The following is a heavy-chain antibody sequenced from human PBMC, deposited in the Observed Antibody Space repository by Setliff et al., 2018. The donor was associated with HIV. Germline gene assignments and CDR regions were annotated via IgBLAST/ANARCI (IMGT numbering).Heavy chain of an antibody. CDR3: ARDSRYCSGGSCYGYFDF. V-gene: IGHV1-69*06. D-gene: IGHD2-15*01. Sequence: GASVKVSCKASGGTFNNYAISWVRQAPGQGLEWMGRIIPIFGTANYAQKFQGRVTITADKSTSTAYMELSSLRSEDTAVYYCARDSRYCSGGSCYGYFDFWGQGTLVTVSS. CDR1: GGTFNNYA. CDR2: IIPIFGTA. J-gene: IGHJ4*02.